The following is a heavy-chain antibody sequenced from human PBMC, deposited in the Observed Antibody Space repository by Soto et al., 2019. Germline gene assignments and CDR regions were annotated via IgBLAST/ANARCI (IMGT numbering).Heavy chain of an antibody. CDR2: ISYDGSRT. CDR3: ARWVGGSMYDNSGKYDS. D-gene: IGHD3-22*01. J-gene: IGHJ5*01. Sequence: QVQLVESGGGVVQPGRSLRLPCAASGFIFSGSGMHWVRQAPGKGLEWVALISYDGSRTYYADSVRDRFTISRDNGQNTLYLQMNSLRAEDTAVYFCARWVGGSMYDNSGKYDSWGQGTLVIVSS. CDR1: GFIFSGSG. V-gene: IGHV3-30*03.